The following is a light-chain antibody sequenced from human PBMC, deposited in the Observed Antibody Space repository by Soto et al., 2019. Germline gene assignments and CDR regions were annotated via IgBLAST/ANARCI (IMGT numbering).Light chain of an antibody. CDR3: SSFTSNRIYV. J-gene: IGLJ1*01. CDR2: GVT. V-gene: IGLV2-14*03. Sequence: QSALTQPTSVSGSPGQSITISCTGNHNDIGTYDYVSWYQQHPGRAPRLLIHGVTTRPSGISGRFSASKSGLTASLTISGLQPEDEADYYCSSFTSNRIYVFGPGPQVTVI. CDR1: HNDIGTYDY.